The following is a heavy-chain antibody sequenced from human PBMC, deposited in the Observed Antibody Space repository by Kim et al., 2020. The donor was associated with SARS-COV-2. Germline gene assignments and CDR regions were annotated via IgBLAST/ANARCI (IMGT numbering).Heavy chain of an antibody. V-gene: IGHV6-1*01. CDR2: TYYRSGWLY. CDR3: ARDAGFAISVFDY. CDR1: GDRVSDNSAT. D-gene: IGHD6-25*01. Sequence: SQTLSLTCAISGDRVSDNSATWNWLRRSPSRGLEWLGRTYYRSGWLYDYAASVTGRISVRPDTSKNQFSLHLNSVTPDDTAVYYCARDAGFAISVFDYWGQGILVTVSS. J-gene: IGHJ4*02.